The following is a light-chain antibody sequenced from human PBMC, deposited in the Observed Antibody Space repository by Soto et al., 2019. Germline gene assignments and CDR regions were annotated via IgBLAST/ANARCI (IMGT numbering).Light chain of an antibody. CDR3: QAWDSSTAWV. CDR1: KLGDKY. V-gene: IGLV3-1*01. CDR2: QDS. J-gene: IGLJ2*01. Sequence: SYELTQPPSVSVSPGQTASITCSGDKLGDKYACWYQQKPGQSPVLVIYQDSKRPSGIPERFSGSNSGNTATLTISGTQAMDEADYYCQAWDSSTAWVFGGGTKVPS.